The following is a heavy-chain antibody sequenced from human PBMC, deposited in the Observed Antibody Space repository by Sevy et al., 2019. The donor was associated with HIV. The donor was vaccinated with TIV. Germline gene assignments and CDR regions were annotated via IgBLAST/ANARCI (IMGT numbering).Heavy chain of an antibody. CDR3: ARDGVGVGATFDY. CDR2: ISSSSSTI. J-gene: IGHJ4*02. D-gene: IGHD1-26*01. CDR1: GFTFSSYS. V-gene: IGHV3-48*01. Sequence: WGSLRLSCAASGFTFSSYSMIWVRQAPGKGLEWVSYISSSSSTIYYADSVKGRFTISRDSAKNSLFLQMNSLRAEDTAVYYCARDGVGVGATFDYWGQGTLVTVSS.